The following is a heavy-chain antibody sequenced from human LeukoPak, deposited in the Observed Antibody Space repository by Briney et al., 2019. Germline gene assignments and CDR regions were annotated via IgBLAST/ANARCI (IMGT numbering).Heavy chain of an antibody. J-gene: IGHJ4*02. Sequence: PSETLSLTCTVSGGSISSYYWSWIRQPPGKGLEWIGYIYYSGSTNYNPSLKSRVTISVDTSKNQFSLKLSSVTAADTAVYYCARHRRGWELLVDYWGQGTLVTVSS. V-gene: IGHV4-59*08. CDR1: GGSISSYY. CDR3: ARHRRGWELLVDY. CDR2: IYYSGST. D-gene: IGHD1-26*01.